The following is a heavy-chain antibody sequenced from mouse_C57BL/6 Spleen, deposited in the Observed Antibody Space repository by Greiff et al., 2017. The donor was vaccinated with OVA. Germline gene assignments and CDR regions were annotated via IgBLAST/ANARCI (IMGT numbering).Heavy chain of an antibody. CDR1: GYAFTNYL. CDR2: INPGSGGT. CDR3: ARGPYDGYSGLCY. Sequence: QVQLQQSGAELVRPGTSVKVSCKASGYAFTNYLIEWVKQRPGQGLEWIGVINPGSGGTNYNEKFKGKAPLTADKSSSTAYMQLSSLTSEDSAVYFCARGPYDGYSGLCYWGQGTTLTVSS. J-gene: IGHJ2*01. V-gene: IGHV1-54*01. D-gene: IGHD2-3*01.